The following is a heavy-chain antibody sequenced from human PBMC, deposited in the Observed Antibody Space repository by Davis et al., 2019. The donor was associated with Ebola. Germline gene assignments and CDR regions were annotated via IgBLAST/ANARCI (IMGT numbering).Heavy chain of an antibody. J-gene: IGHJ5*02. CDR2: INHSGST. Sequence: SETLSLTCAVYGGSFSGYYWSWIRQPPGKGLEWIGEINHSGSTNYNPSLKSRVTISVDTSKNQFSLKLSSVTAADRAVYYCARGPVWRRWFDPWGQGTLVTVSS. D-gene: IGHD2-21*01. CDR3: ARGPVWRRWFDP. V-gene: IGHV4-34*01. CDR1: GGSFSGYY.